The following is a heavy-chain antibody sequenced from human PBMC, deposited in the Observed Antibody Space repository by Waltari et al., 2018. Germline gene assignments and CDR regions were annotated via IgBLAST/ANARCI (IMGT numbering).Heavy chain of an antibody. CDR1: GGPFSSYA. V-gene: IGHV1-69*12. Sequence: QVQLVQAGAEVKKPGSSVKVSCKASGGPFSSYAIRWVRQAPGQGLEWMGGIIPIFGTANYAQKYQGRVTITADESTSTAYMELSSLRSEDTAVYYCARDAVAGSWFDPWGQGTLVTVSS. J-gene: IGHJ5*02. CDR3: ARDAVAGSWFDP. CDR2: IIPIFGTA. D-gene: IGHD6-19*01.